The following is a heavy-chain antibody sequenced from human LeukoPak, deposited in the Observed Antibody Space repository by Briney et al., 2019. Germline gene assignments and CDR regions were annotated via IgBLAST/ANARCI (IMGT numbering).Heavy chain of an antibody. Sequence: GGSLRLSCAASGFTFSSYSMNWVRQAPGKGLEWVSSISSSSSYIYYADSVKGRFTISRDNAKNSLYLQMNSLRAEDTAVYYRARASEDYDYVWGSYRWYYYGMDVWGKGTTVTVSS. CDR3: ARASEDYDYVWGSYRWYYYGMDV. CDR1: GFTFSSYS. D-gene: IGHD3-16*02. J-gene: IGHJ6*04. CDR2: ISSSSSYI. V-gene: IGHV3-21*01.